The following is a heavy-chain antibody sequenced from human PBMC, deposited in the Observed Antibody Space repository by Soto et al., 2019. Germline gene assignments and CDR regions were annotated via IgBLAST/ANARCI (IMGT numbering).Heavy chain of an antibody. J-gene: IGHJ4*02. CDR1: GFTFSSYG. V-gene: IGHV3-21*01. CDR3: ARGSPTILGPSDY. D-gene: IGHD3-3*01. CDR2: ISSSSSYT. Sequence: GGSLRLSCAASGFTFSSYGMHWVRQAPGKGLEWVSCISSSSSYTDYADSVKGRFTISRDNAKNSLYLQMNSLRAEDTAIYYCARGSPTILGPSDYWGQGTLVTSPQ.